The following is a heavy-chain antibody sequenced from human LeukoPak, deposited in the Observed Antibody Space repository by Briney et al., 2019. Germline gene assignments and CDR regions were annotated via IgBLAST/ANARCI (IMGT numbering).Heavy chain of an antibody. D-gene: IGHD5-18*01. CDR1: GFTFSSYA. CDR3: AKARGIQTFDY. CDR2: IRGGGGDR. J-gene: IGHJ4*02. Sequence: SGGSLRLSCAASGFTFSSYAMSWVRQAPGKGLEWVSAIRGGGGDRFYAASVKGRFTISRDNSKNTLYLQMNSLRAEDTATYYCAKARGIQTFDYWGQGTLVTVSS. V-gene: IGHV3-23*01.